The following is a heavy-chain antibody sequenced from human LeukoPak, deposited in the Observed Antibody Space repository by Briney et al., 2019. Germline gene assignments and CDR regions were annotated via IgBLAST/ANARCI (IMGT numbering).Heavy chain of an antibody. V-gene: IGHV3-11*06. J-gene: IGHJ3*02. CDR2: ISSSSSYT. D-gene: IGHD3-3*01. CDR3: ARDFGSSHIPDAFDI. Sequence: GGSLRLSCAASGFTFSDYYMSWVRQAPGKGLEWVSYISSSSSYTNYADSVKGRFTISRDNAKNSLYLQMNSLRAEDTAVYYCARDFGSSHIPDAFDIWGQGTMVTVSS. CDR1: GFTFSDYY.